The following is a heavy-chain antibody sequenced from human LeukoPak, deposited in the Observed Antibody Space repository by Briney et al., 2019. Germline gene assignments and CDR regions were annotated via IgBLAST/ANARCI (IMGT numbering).Heavy chain of an antibody. CDR3: AREVIEEYQLLWGYSSSCDFDY. V-gene: IGHV1-2*06. CDR2: INPNSGGT. Sequence: ASVKVSCKASGYTFTGYYMHWVRQAPGQGLEWMGRINPNSGGTDYAQKFQGRVTMTRDTSISTAYMELSRLRSDDTAVYYCAREVIEEYQLLWGYSSSCDFDYWGQGTLVTVSS. J-gene: IGHJ4*02. CDR1: GYTFTGYY. D-gene: IGHD6-13*01.